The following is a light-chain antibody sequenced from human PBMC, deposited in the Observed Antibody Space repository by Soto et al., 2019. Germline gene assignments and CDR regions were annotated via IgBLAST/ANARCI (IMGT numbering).Light chain of an antibody. V-gene: IGKV3-15*01. CDR3: QQYGSSLIT. Sequence: EIVMTQSPATLSVSPWERATLSCRASQSVSSNLAWYQQKPGQAPRLLIYGASTRATGIPARFSGSGSGTEFTLTISRLEPEDFAVYYCQQYGSSLITFGQGTRLEIK. CDR2: GAS. J-gene: IGKJ5*01. CDR1: QSVSSN.